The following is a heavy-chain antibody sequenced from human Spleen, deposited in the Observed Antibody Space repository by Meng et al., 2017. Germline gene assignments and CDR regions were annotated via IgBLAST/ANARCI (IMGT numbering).Heavy chain of an antibody. Sequence: LSLTCAASGFTFSSYEMNWVRQAPGKGLEWVSYISSSGSTIYYADSVKGRFTISRDNAKNSLYLQMNSLRAEDTAVYYCARERPRGYSYGYFDYWGQGTLVTVSS. J-gene: IGHJ4*02. CDR3: ARERPRGYSYGYFDY. D-gene: IGHD5-18*01. CDR2: ISSSGSTI. V-gene: IGHV3-48*03. CDR1: GFTFSSYE.